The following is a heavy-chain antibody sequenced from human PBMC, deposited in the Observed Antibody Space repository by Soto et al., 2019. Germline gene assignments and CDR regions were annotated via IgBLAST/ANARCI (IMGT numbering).Heavy chain of an antibody. V-gene: IGHV3-15*01. CDR2: IKSKTDGGTT. J-gene: IGHJ4*02. CDR3: TSLSGAAWLLDY. D-gene: IGHD2-15*01. Sequence: PGGSLRLSCAASGFSFSNAWMSWVRQAPGKGLEWVGRIKSKTDGGTTDYAAPVKGRFTISRDDSKNTLYLQMNSLKTEDTAVYYCTSLSGAAWLLDYWGQGALVTVSS. CDR1: GFSFSNAW.